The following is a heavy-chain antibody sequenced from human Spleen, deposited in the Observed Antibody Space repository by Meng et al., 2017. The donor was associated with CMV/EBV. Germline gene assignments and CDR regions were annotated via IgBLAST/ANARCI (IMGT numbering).Heavy chain of an antibody. Sequence: TFYSYAITWGRQATGRGLEWLGSMHPNSGDTEYATKLQCRVTMTGDTSITTAYMELSNLISDDTAVYYCSGAPVAALFVWNSGKWFDPWGQGTLVTVSS. D-gene: IGHD6-19*01. CDR3: SGAPVAALFVWNSGKWFDP. CDR1: TFYSYA. J-gene: IGHJ5*02. CDR2: MHPNSGDT. V-gene: IGHV1-8*01.